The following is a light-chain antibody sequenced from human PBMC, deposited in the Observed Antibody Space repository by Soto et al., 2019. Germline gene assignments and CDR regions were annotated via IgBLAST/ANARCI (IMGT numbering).Light chain of an antibody. CDR2: DVS. V-gene: IGLV2-14*03. CDR3: CSYISSNTPVV. J-gene: IGLJ2*01. CDR1: SSDVGSYNY. Sequence: QSALTQPASVSGSPGQSITISCTGTSSDVGSYNYVSWYQQHPGKAPKLMIYDVSYRPSGVSNRFSGSKSGNTASLTISGLQAEDEADYYCCSYISSNTPVVFGGGTKLTVL.